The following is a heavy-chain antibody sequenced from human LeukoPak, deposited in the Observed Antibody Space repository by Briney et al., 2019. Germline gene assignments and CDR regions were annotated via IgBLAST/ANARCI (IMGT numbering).Heavy chain of an antibody. J-gene: IGHJ4*02. CDR3: TRGAGWLIDY. CDR2: IYHSGST. V-gene: IGHV4-38-2*02. Sequence: SETVSLTCTVSGYSISSGYYWGWIRQPPGKGLEWIGSIYHSGSTYYNPSLKSRVTISADTSKNQFSLKLNSLTTADTAVYYCTRGAGWLIDYWGQGILVTVSS. CDR1: GYSISSGYY. D-gene: IGHD3-16*01.